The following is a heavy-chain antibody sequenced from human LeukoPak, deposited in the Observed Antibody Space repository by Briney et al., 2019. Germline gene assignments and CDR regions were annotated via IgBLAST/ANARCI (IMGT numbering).Heavy chain of an antibody. CDR3: EKDGVRGYSYGSEYYFDY. Sequence: GGSLRLSCAASGFPFSSYPIRWVRQAPGRGLEWVSAITGSGGSTSYADSVKGRFTISRDNSKNTLYLQMNSMRVEDTAIYYCEKDGVRGYSYGSEYYFDYWGQGTLVNVSS. V-gene: IGHV3-23*01. CDR1: GFPFSSYP. J-gene: IGHJ4*02. D-gene: IGHD5-18*01. CDR2: ITGSGGST.